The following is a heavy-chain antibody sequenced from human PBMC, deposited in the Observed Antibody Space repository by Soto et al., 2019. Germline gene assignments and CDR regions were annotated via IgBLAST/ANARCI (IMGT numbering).Heavy chain of an antibody. Sequence: EVQLLESGGGLVQPGGSLRLSCAASGFTFSSYAMSWVRQAPGKGLEWVSAISGSGGSTYYADSVKGRFTISRDNSKNTLYLQMNSLRAEDTAVYYCAKSKYSSGCYTAIYDYWGQGTLVTVSS. CDR3: AKSKYSSGCYTAIYDY. CDR2: ISGSGGST. D-gene: IGHD6-19*01. CDR1: GFTFSSYA. V-gene: IGHV3-23*01. J-gene: IGHJ4*02.